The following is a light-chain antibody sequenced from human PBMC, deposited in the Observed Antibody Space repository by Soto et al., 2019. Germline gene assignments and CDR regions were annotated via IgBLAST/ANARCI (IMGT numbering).Light chain of an antibody. CDR3: QQYGSVPLT. CDR2: GAS. J-gene: IGKJ4*01. V-gene: IGKV3-20*01. CDR1: QSVSTSY. Sequence: EIVLTQSPGTLSLSPGERATLSCRASQSVSTSYLAWYQQKPGQAPRLLIYGASSRATGIPDRFSGSGSGADFTLTISRLEPEGFAVYYCQQYGSVPLTFGGGNKVEIK.